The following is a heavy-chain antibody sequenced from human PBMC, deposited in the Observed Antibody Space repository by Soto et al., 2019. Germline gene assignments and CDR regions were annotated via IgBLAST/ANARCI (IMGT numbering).Heavy chain of an antibody. D-gene: IGHD4-17*01. CDR1: GYTFTRYA. J-gene: IGHJ4*02. V-gene: IGHV1-3*01. CDR2: INAGNGNT. Sequence: QVELVQSGAEVKKPGASVKVSCKASGYTFTRYAMHWVRQAPGQRLEWMGWINAGNGNTKYSQKFQGRVTITRDTSASTAYMELSSLRSEDTAVYYCARGAPSGYGGDYWGQGTLVTVSS. CDR3: ARGAPSGYGGDY.